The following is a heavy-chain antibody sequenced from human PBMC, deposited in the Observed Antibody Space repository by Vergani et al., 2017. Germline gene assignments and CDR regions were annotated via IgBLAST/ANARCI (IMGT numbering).Heavy chain of an antibody. CDR3: ARVNGRGNYYYGMDV. CDR2: INHSGST. V-gene: IGHV4-31*03. J-gene: IGHJ6*02. CDR1: GDSISSGVYY. D-gene: IGHD2-8*01. Sequence: QVQLQESGPGLVKPSQTLSLTCSVSGDSISSGVYYWNWIRQHPGKGLEWIGEINHSGSTNYNPSLKSRVTISVDTSKNQFSLKLSSVTAADTAVYYCARVNGRGNYYYGMDVWGQGTTVTVSS.